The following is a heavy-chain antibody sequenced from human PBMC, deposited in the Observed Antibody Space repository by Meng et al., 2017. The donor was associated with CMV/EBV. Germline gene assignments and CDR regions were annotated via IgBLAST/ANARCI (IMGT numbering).Heavy chain of an antibody. Sequence: GESLKISCAASGFTVSSNYMSWVRQAPGKGLEWVSVIYSGGSTYYADSVKGRFTISRDNSKNTLYLQMNSLRAEDTAAYYCARGRRVGPDYWGQGTLVTVSS. CDR3: ARGRRVGPDY. V-gene: IGHV3-53*01. CDR2: IYSGGST. J-gene: IGHJ4*02. D-gene: IGHD1-26*01. CDR1: GFTVSSNY.